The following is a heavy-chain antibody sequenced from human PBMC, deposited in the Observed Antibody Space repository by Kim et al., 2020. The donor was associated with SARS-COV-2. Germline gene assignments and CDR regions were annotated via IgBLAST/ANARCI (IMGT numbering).Heavy chain of an antibody. Sequence: GGSLRLSCAASGFSVSANSMSWVRQAPGKGLEWVSFTYSGDSTNYADSVKGRFTISGDSSKNTVDLQMNSLRAEDTAVYYCTRGRPGPLGGYFDFWGQGTLVTVSS. CDR3: TRGRPGPLGGYFDF. V-gene: IGHV3-53*01. J-gene: IGHJ4*02. CDR1: GFSVSANS. CDR2: TYSGDST.